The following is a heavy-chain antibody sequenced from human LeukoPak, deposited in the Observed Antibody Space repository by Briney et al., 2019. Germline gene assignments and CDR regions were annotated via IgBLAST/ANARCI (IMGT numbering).Heavy chain of an antibody. CDR1: GFTFSSYA. CDR3: AKGLTYYYGSGSYSGPGYFQH. D-gene: IGHD3-10*01. J-gene: IGHJ1*01. CDR2: ISGSGGST. V-gene: IGHV3-23*01. Sequence: PGGSLRLSCAGSGFTFSSYAMSWVRQAPGKGLEWVSAISGSGGSTYYADSVKGRFTISRDNSKNTLYLQMNSLRAEDTAVYYCAKGLTYYYGSGSYSGPGYFQHWGQGTLVTVSS.